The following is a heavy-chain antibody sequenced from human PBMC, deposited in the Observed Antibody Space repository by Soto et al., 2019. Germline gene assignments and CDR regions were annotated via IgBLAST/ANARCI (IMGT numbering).Heavy chain of an antibody. D-gene: IGHD3-3*01. CDR3: ARGSFTIFGVVPYWFDP. CDR1: GFTFSSYA. CDR2: ISYDGSNK. V-gene: IGHV3-30-3*01. Sequence: GGFLRLSCAASGFTFSSYAMHWVRQAPGKGLEWVAVISYDGSNKYYADSVKGRFTISRDNSKNTLYLQMNSLRAEDTAVYYCARGSFTIFGVVPYWFDPWGQGTLVTVSS. J-gene: IGHJ5*02.